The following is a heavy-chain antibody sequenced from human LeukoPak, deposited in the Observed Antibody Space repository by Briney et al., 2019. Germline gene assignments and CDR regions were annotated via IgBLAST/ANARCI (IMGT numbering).Heavy chain of an antibody. CDR3: ARHNMGSAGRAFDY. V-gene: IGHV5-51*01. D-gene: IGHD1-26*01. CDR1: GYSFTLYW. Sequence: PGESLKISCKGSGYSFTLYWIAWVRQMPGKGLEWMGIIYPGDSDTRYSPSFQGQVTISADKSISTAYLQWSSLKASDTATYFCARHNMGSAGRAFDYWGQGTLVTVSS. CDR2: IYPGDSDT. J-gene: IGHJ4*02.